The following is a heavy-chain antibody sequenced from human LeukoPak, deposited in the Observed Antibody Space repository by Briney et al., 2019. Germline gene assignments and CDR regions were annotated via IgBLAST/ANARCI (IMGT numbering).Heavy chain of an antibody. J-gene: IGHJ4*02. D-gene: IGHD1-20*01. V-gene: IGHV3-48*03. CDR3: AKPAPPYNWNDPPDY. CDR2: IISRGSTI. CDR1: GFSFSSYE. Sequence: PGGSLRLSCAASGFSFSSYEMNWVRQAPGKGLEWVSYIISRGSTIYYADPVKGRFTISHDNAKNTLYLQMNSLRAEDTAVYYCAKPAPPYNWNDPPDYWGQGTLVTVSS.